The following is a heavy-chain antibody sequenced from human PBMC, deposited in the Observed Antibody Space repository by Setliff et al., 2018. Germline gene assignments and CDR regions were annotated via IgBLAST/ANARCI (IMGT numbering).Heavy chain of an antibody. D-gene: IGHD3-9*01. CDR1: GASITSYY. Sequence: SETLSLTCSVSGASITSYYWSWIRQPPGKGLEWIAYIHNNGRIKYNPALKSRVTISLDTSKNQFSLNLNPATAAGTAVYYCARHALSFDSAWDVWGKGTTVTVSS. J-gene: IGHJ6*04. CDR3: ARHALSFDSAWDV. CDR2: IHNNGRI. V-gene: IGHV4-59*08.